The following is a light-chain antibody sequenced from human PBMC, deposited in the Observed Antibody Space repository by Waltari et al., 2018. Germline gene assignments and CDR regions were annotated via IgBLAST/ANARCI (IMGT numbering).Light chain of an antibody. V-gene: IGLV1-47*01. CDR3: AAWDDSLSGRV. Sequence: QSVLTQPPSASGTPGQRVTISCSGSRSNIGSNYVYWYQQLPGTAPKLLIYRNNRRPPGVPDRFSGSKSGTSASLAISGLRSEDEADYYCAAWDDSLSGRVFGGGTKVTVL. CDR2: RNN. CDR1: RSNIGSNY. J-gene: IGLJ3*02.